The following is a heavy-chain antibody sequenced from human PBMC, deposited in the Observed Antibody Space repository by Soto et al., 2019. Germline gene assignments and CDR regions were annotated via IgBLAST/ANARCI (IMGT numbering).Heavy chain of an antibody. J-gene: IGHJ4*02. Sequence: VKDTCKATGGTFSSYAISWVRQAPGQGLEWRGGCIPIFGTANYAQKYQGRVTSTSDESTSTANMELSSQITEDTAVYYCARHCYDSRGYFFDYWGQGTLVTVSS. CDR3: ARHCYDSRGYFFDY. CDR1: GGTFSSYA. CDR2: CIPIFGTA. V-gene: IGHV1-69*13. D-gene: IGHD3-22*01.